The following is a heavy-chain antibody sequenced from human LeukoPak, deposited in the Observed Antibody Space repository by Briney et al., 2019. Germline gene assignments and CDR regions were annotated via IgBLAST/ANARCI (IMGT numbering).Heavy chain of an antibody. D-gene: IGHD3-10*01. Sequence: SGGSLRLSCAASGFTFSSYSMNWVRQAPGKGLEWVSSISSSSSYIYYADSVKGRFTISRDNAKNSLYLQMNSLRAEDTAVYYCAKDAHAYYGSGSYSGYWGQGTLVTVSS. V-gene: IGHV3-21*04. J-gene: IGHJ4*02. CDR1: GFTFSSYS. CDR2: ISSSSSYI. CDR3: AKDAHAYYGSGSYSGY.